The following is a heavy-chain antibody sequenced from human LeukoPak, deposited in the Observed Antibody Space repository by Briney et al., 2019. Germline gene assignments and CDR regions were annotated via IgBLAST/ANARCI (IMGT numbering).Heavy chain of an antibody. CDR2: IIPIFGTA. CDR3: ARVFTGGPKSSKRWLQDYYFDY. V-gene: IGHV1-69*06. Sequence: SVKVSCKASGGTFSSYAISWVRQAPGQGLEWMGGIIPIFGTANYAQKFQGRVTITADKSTSTAYMELSRLRSDDTAVYYCARVFTGGPKSSKRWLQDYYFDYWCQGTLVTVSS. D-gene: IGHD5-24*01. CDR1: GGTFSSYA. J-gene: IGHJ4*02.